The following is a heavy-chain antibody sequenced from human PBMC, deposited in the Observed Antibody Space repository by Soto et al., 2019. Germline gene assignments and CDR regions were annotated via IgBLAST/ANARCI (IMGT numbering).Heavy chain of an antibody. Sequence: GPSVKVSCKVSGYTLTELSMHWVRQAPGKGLEWMGGFDPEDGETIYAQKFQGRVTMTEDTSTDTAYMELSSLRSEDTAVYYCATEFWSGYDYGRLAYRAQGTPVPVSS. CDR3: ATEFWSGYDYGRLAY. V-gene: IGHV1-24*01. J-gene: IGHJ4*02. D-gene: IGHD6-25*01. CDR2: FDPEDGET. CDR1: GYTLTELS.